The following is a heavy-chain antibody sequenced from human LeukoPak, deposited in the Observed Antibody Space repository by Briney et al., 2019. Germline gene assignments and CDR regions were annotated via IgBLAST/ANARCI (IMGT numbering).Heavy chain of an antibody. J-gene: IGHJ3*02. D-gene: IGHD1-1*01. Sequence: PSETLSLTCAVSGGSISSGGYSWSWIRQPPGKGLEWIGYIYYSGSTYYNPSLKSRVTISVDTSKNQFSLKLSSVTAADTAVYYCARGLPRHGYRRHDAFDIWGQGTMVTVSS. CDR3: ARGLPRHGYRRHDAFDI. V-gene: IGHV4-30-4*07. CDR1: GGSISSGGYS. CDR2: IYYSGST.